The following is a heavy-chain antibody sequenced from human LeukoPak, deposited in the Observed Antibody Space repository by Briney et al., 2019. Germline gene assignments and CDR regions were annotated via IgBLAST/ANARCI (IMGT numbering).Heavy chain of an antibody. J-gene: IGHJ4*02. Sequence: GGSLRLSCAASGFTFSSYDMHWVRQATGRGLEWVSTIDTAGDTYYPGSVKGRFTISRENDKNSLYLQMNSLRAGDTAVYYCARSSSGWYYSDYWGQGTLVTVSS. CDR2: IDTAGDT. CDR3: ARSSSGWYYSDY. D-gene: IGHD6-19*01. V-gene: IGHV3-13*01. CDR1: GFTFSSYD.